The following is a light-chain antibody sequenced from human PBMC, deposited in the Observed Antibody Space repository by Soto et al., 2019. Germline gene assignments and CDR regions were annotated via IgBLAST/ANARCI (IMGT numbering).Light chain of an antibody. CDR1: QDINNY. V-gene: IGKV1-33*01. Sequence: DIQMTQSPSSLSASVGDRVTITCQASQDINNYLNWYQQKPGKVPKLLIYDASNLETGVPSRFSGSGSRTDFTFTISSLQPEDIATYYCQQYDNLPLTFGGGTKVEIK. CDR2: DAS. CDR3: QQYDNLPLT. J-gene: IGKJ4*01.